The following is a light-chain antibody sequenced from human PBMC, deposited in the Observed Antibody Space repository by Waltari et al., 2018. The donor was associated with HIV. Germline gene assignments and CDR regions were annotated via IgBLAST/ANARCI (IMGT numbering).Light chain of an antibody. V-gene: IGKV1-27*01. CDR2: AAS. Sequence: DVQMTQSPSSLSASVGDRVAITCRASQGIGSDLAWYQQKQGKVPKLLIYAASTLQSGVPSRFSGSGSGTDFTLTITNLQTEDFSFYYCQRYDRAPYTFGPGTRLELK. CDR3: QRYDRAPYT. J-gene: IGKJ2*01. CDR1: QGIGSD.